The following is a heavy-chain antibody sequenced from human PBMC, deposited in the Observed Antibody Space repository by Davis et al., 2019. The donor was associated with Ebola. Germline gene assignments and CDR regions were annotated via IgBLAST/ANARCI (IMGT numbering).Heavy chain of an antibody. CDR2: INHSGST. Sequence: MPSETLSLTCAVHGGSFSGYYWSWTRQPPGKGLEWIGEINHSGSTNYNPSLKSRVTISVDTSKNQFSLKLSSVTAADTAVYYCARHRYSSSWYSITNWFDPWGQGTLVTVSS. CDR1: GGSFSGYY. V-gene: IGHV4-34*01. J-gene: IGHJ5*02. CDR3: ARHRYSSSWYSITNWFDP. D-gene: IGHD6-13*01.